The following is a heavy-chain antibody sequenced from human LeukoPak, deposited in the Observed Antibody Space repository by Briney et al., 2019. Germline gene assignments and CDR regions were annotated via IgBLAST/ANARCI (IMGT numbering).Heavy chain of an antibody. CDR2: IYTSGST. J-gene: IGHJ4*02. D-gene: IGHD6-19*01. V-gene: IGHV4-4*07. Sequence: SETLSLTCTVSGGSISSYYWSWVRQPAGKGLECIGRIYTSGSTNYNPSLKSRVTISVDKSKNQFSLKLSSVTAADTAVYYCARDAVAGVGLNYFDYWGQGALVTVSS. CDR1: GGSISSYY. CDR3: ARDAVAGVGLNYFDY.